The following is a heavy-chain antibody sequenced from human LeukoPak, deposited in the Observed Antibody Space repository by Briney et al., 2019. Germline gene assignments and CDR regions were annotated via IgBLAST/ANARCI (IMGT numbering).Heavy chain of an antibody. CDR1: GFTFNSYS. J-gene: IGHJ4*02. CDR2: ISSSSSYI. CDR3: ARCSGGSCPSPLDY. V-gene: IGHV3-21*01. Sequence: PGGSLRLSCAASGFTFNSYSMNWVRQAPGKGLEWVSSISSSSSYIYYADSVKGRFTISRDNAKNSLYLQMNSLRAEDTAVYYCARCSGGSCPSPLDYWGQGTLVTVSS. D-gene: IGHD2-15*01.